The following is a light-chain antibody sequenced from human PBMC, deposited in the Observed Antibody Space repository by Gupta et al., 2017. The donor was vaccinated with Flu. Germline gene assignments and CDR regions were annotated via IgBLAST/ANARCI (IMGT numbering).Light chain of an antibody. CDR2: VNSDGSH. CDR1: GGHRSNA. CDR3: QTWGTDIQV. J-gene: IGLJ3*02. V-gene: IGLV4-69*01. Sequence: QVVLTQSPSASASLRASDQLTCTLSGGHRSNAIAWHQQKPGRGPRFLMKVNSDGSHTRGDGIPDRFSGASSGAERHLFISNLQSEDEAKYYCQTWGTDIQVFGRGTKLTV.